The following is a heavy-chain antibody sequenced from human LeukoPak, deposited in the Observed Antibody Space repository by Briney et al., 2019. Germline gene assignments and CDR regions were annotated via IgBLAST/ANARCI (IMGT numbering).Heavy chain of an antibody. CDR3: TTEEVSGYYTNWLDP. D-gene: IGHD3-3*01. J-gene: IGHJ5*02. Sequence: KTGGSLRLSCAASGFTFSNAWMSWVRQAPGKGLEWVGRIKSKTHGGTTDYAAPVKGRFTISRDDSRNTLYLQMNSLKNEDTAVYYCTTEEVSGYYTNWLDPWGQGTLVTVSS. V-gene: IGHV3-15*01. CDR2: IKSKTHGGTT. CDR1: GFTFSNAW.